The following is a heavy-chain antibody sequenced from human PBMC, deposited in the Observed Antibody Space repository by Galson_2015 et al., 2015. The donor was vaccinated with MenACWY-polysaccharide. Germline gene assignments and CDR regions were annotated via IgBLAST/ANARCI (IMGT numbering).Heavy chain of an antibody. CDR2: IYYSGST. V-gene: IGHV4-39*01. D-gene: IGHD3-10*01. J-gene: IGHJ6*02. CDR3: ARQGVWFGDFYYFYGMDV. CDR1: GGSISSSSYY. Sequence: LSLTCTVSGGSISSSSYYWGWIRQPPGKGLEWIGSIYYSGSTYYNPSLKSRVTISVDTSKNQFSLKLSSVTAADTAVYYCARQGVWFGDFYYFYGMDVWGQGTTVTVSS.